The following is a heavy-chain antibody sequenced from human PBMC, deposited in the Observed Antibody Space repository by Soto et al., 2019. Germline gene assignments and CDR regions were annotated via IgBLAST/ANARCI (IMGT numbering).Heavy chain of an antibody. V-gene: IGHV4-59*01. D-gene: IGHD6-19*01. Sequence: ASETLSLTCTVSGGSISSYYWSWIRQPPGKGLEWIGYIYYSGSTNYNPSLKSRVTISVDTSKNQFSLKLSSVTAADTAVYYCARGGTGSAVAGLFDYWGQGTLVTVSP. J-gene: IGHJ4*02. CDR1: GGSISSYY. CDR3: ARGGTGSAVAGLFDY. CDR2: IYYSGST.